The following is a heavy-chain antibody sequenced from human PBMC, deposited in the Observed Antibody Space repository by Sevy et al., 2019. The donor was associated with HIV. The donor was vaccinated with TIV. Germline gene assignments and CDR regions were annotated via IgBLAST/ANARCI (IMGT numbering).Heavy chain of an antibody. Sequence: SETLSLTCTVSGGSITSLYWNWIRQPPGKGREWMANIYYKGNINYNPSLKSRVTLSLDTSKNQFSLRLISVTAADTAMYYCAGENAWGRGYSWGQGTLVTVSS. CDR2: IYYKGNI. CDR1: GGSITSLY. D-gene: IGHD1-26*01. V-gene: IGHV4-59*08. J-gene: IGHJ4*02. CDR3: AGENAWGRGYS.